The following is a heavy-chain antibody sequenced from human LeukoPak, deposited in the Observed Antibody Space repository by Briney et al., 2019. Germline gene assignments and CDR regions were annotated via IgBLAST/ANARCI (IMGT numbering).Heavy chain of an antibody. CDR1: GYTFISYW. Sequence: GESLKTSCKVSGYTFISYWIGWVRQMPGRGLEWMGIINPGDPDTRYSPSFQGQVTISVDKSISTAYLQWSSLKASDTAMYYCARGEVYFDYWGQGTLVTVSS. CDR3: ARGEVYFDY. V-gene: IGHV5-51*01. CDR2: INPGDPDT. J-gene: IGHJ4*02.